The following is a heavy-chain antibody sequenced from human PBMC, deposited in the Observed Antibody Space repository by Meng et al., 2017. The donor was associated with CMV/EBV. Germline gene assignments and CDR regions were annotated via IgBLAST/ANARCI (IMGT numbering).Heavy chain of an antibody. CDR2: ISYDGSNK. CDR3: GGDYYYYGMDV. J-gene: IGHJ6*02. Sequence: GGSLRLSCAAAGFTFISYAMHWVCQAPGKGLEWVAVISYDGSNKYYADSVKGRFTISRNNTKNTLYLQMNSLRAEDTAVYYCGGDYYYYGMDVWGQGTTVTVSS. V-gene: IGHV3-30*04. CDR1: GFTFISYA.